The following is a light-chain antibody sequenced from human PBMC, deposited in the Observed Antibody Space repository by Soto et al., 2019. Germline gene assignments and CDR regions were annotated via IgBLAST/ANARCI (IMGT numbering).Light chain of an antibody. CDR1: SSDVGFYNF. J-gene: IGLJ2*01. CDR2: EVT. Sequence: QSALTQPPSASGSPGQSLTISCTGTSSDVGFYNFVSWYQQRPGKAPKLVIYEVTKRPSGVPDRFSGSRSGSSASLDITGLQAEDESFYYCQSYDSGLSGALFGGGTKLTVL. V-gene: IGLV2-8*01. CDR3: QSYDSGLSGAL.